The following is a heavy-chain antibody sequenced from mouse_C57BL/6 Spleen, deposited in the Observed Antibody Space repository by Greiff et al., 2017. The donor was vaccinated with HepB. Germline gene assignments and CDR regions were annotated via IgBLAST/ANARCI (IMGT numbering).Heavy chain of an antibody. D-gene: IGHD1-1*01. CDR1: GYTFTSYW. V-gene: IGHV1-52*01. Sequence: QVQLQQPGAELVRPGSSVKLSCKASGYTFTSYWMHWVKQRPIQGLEWIGNIDPSDSETHYNQKFKDKATLTVDKSSSTAYMLLSSLTSEDSAVYYCARRDYYGSSYYFDYWGQGTTLTVSS. CDR3: ARRDYYGSSYYFDY. CDR2: IDPSDSET. J-gene: IGHJ2*01.